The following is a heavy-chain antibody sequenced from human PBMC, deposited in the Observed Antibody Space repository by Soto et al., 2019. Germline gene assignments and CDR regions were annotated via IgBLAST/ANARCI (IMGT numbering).Heavy chain of an antibody. Sequence: EVQLLESGGGLVQPGGSLRLSCAASGFTFSSYAMSWVRQAPGKGLEWVSTIGGSGGSTYYADSVKGRFTISRDNSKNTLYLQMNSLSAEDAAVYYCAKGGGYYYGSGSYLGGYFDYWGQGTLVTVSS. CDR3: AKGGGYYYGSGSYLGGYFDY. D-gene: IGHD3-10*01. V-gene: IGHV3-23*01. CDR2: IGGSGGST. CDR1: GFTFSSYA. J-gene: IGHJ4*02.